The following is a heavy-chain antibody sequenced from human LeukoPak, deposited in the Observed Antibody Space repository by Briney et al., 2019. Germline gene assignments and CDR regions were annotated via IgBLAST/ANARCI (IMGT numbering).Heavy chain of an antibody. D-gene: IGHD6-19*01. CDR3: ARGRPGIAVAGTGFAY. Sequence: ASVKVSCKASGYIFTGYYMHWVRQAPGQGLEWMGWINPKSGGTKYAQKFQGRITMTRDTSISTAYMELSRLTSDDTAVYYCARGRPGIAVAGTGFAYWGQGTLVTVSS. V-gene: IGHV1-2*02. J-gene: IGHJ4*02. CDR2: INPKSGGT. CDR1: GYIFTGYY.